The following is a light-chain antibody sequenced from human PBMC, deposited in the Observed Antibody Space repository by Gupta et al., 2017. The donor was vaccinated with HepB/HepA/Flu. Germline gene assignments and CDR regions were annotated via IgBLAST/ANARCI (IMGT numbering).Light chain of an antibody. CDR2: GAS. Sequence: IVMTQSLATLSVSPGERVTLSCRASQTISSNLACYQQKPSQAPRRLIYGASTRATGLPAKFGGSGSGTEFTLTISSLQSEDFAVYYCQQYNSWPPWTFGQGTKVEIK. J-gene: IGKJ1*01. CDR3: QQYNSWPPWT. V-gene: IGKV3-15*01. CDR1: QTISSN.